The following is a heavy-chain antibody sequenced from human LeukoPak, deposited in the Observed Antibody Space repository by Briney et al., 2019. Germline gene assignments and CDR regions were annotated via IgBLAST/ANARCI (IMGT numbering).Heavy chain of an antibody. J-gene: IGHJ4*02. D-gene: IGHD4-17*01. CDR3: ARLGHMTTVTTEDY. CDR1: GGSISIYY. Sequence: SETLSLTCTVSGGSISIYYWSWIRQPPGKGLEWIGYIYYSGSTNYNPSLKSRVTISVDTSKNQFSLKLSSVTAADTAVYYCARLGHMTTVTTEDYWGQGTLVTVSS. V-gene: IGHV4-59*08. CDR2: IYYSGST.